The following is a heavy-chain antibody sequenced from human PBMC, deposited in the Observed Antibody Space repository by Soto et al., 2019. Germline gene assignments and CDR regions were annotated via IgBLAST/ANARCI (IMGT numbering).Heavy chain of an antibody. V-gene: IGHV3-21*01. CDR1: GFTFSSYS. CDR2: ISSSSSYI. J-gene: IGHJ6*01. Sequence: EVQLVESGGGLVKPGGSLRLSCAASGFTFSSYSMNWVRQAPGKGLEWVSSISSSSSYIYYADSVKGRFTISRDNAKNSLYLQMNSLRAEDTAVYYCARDRDPLDSSGYYYYYGMDVW. CDR3: ARDRDPLDSSGYYYYYGMDV. D-gene: IGHD3-22*01.